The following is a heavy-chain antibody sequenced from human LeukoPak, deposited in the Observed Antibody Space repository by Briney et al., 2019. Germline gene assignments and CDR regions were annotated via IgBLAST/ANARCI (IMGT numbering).Heavy chain of an antibody. Sequence: GSVKVSCTASGYTFTGYYMYWVRQAPGQGLEWMGRINRNGGGTYYAQSFQGRFTMTRDTSISTPYMELSRLRSDATAVYSCARDLLGFSSRTWGQGTLVTVSS. J-gene: IGHJ5*02. V-gene: IGHV1-2*06. CDR2: INRNGGGT. CDR3: ARDLLGFSSRT. CDR1: GYTFTGYY. D-gene: IGHD7-27*01.